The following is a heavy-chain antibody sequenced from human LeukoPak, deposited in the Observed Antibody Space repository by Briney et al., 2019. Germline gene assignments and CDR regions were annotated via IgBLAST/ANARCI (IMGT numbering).Heavy chain of an antibody. CDR3: ASEIGYCSGGSCYEYYYYGMDV. D-gene: IGHD2-15*01. CDR2: ISYDGSNK. V-gene: IGHV3-30-3*01. Sequence: GGSLRLSCAASGFTFSSYAMHWVRQAPGKGLEWVAVISYDGSNKYYADSVKGRITISRDNSKNTLYLQMNSLRAEDTAVYYCASEIGYCSGGSCYEYYYYGMDVWGQGTTVTVSS. J-gene: IGHJ6*02. CDR1: GFTFSSYA.